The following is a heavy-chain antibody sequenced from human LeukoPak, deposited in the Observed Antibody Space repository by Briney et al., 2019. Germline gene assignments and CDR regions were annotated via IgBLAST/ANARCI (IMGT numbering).Heavy chain of an antibody. J-gene: IGHJ4*02. V-gene: IGHV1-2*02. CDR3: ARDPSYSSSFGAIDY. CDR1: GYTFTGYY. Sequence: ASVKDSCKASGYTFTGYYMHWVRQAPGQGLEWMGWINPNSGGTNYAQKFQGRVTMTRDTSISTAYMELSRLRSDDTAVYYCARDPSYSSSFGAIDYWGQGTLVTVSS. CDR2: INPNSGGT. D-gene: IGHD6-6*01.